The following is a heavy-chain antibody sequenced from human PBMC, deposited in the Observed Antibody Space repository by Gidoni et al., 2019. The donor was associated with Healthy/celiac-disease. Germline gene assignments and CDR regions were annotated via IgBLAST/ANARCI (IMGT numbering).Heavy chain of an antibody. Sequence: EVQLVESGGGLVQPGGSLRLSCAASGFTFSRSWMHWVRQAPGKGLVWVSRINREGSSTSYADSVKGRFTISRDNAKNTLYLQMNSLRAEDTAVYYCARPGYSSGWSDAFDIWGQGTMVTVSS. CDR3: ARPGYSSGWSDAFDI. D-gene: IGHD6-19*01. CDR1: GFTFSRSW. J-gene: IGHJ3*02. CDR2: INREGSST. V-gene: IGHV3-74*01.